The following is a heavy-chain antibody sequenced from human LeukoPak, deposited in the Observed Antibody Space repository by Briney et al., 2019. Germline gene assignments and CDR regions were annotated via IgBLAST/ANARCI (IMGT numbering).Heavy chain of an antibody. Sequence: GGSLRLSCAASGFTFSSYAMSWVRQPPGKGLEWVSTISGSGGSTYYADSVKGRFTISRDNSKNTLYLQMNSLRAEGTAVYYCAKDSLYDILTGYYKGWGQGTLVTVSS. V-gene: IGHV3-23*01. CDR2: ISGSGGST. CDR3: AKDSLYDILTGYYKG. D-gene: IGHD3-9*01. CDR1: GFTFSSYA. J-gene: IGHJ4*02.